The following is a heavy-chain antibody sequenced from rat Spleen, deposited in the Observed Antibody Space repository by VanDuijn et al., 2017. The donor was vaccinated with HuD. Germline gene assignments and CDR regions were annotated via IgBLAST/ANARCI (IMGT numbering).Heavy chain of an antibody. CDR3: ARGTRNYSSYGGFAY. CDR1: GFTFSDYF. J-gene: IGHJ3*01. D-gene: IGHD1-2*01. V-gene: IGHV5-29*01. Sequence: EVQLVESDGGLVQPGRSLKLSCAASGFTFSDYFLAWVRQTPTKGLEWVATIRYDGSLTYYRDSVKGRFTISRDNAESTLYLQMDSLGSEDTATYYCARGTRNYSSYGGFAYWGQGTLVTVSS. CDR2: IRYDGSLT.